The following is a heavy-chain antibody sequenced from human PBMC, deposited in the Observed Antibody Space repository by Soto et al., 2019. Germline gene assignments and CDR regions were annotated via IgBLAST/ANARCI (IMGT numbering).Heavy chain of an antibody. Sequence: QVQLVQSGAEVKKPGSSVKVSCKASGGTFSSYPISWVRQAPGQGLEWMGRIIPILDITDYAQRFQGRVTITADKSTSTAYMELSCLSSDDTAVYYCARPTSTGTTSGYYFDYWGQGTRVNVSS. D-gene: IGHD1-7*01. CDR3: ARPTSTGTTSGYYFDY. CDR2: IIPILDIT. CDR1: GGTFSSYP. V-gene: IGHV1-69*02. J-gene: IGHJ4*02.